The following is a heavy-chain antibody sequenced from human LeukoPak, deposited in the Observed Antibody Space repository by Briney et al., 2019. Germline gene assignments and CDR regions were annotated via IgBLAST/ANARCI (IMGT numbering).Heavy chain of an antibody. J-gene: IGHJ5*02. Sequence: GGSLRLSCAASGFTFSSYSMNWVRQAPGKGLEWVSSISSSSSYIYYADSVKGRFTISRDNAKNSLYLQMNSLRAEDTAVYYCARGIAAAGTWSDPWGQGTLVTVSS. CDR2: ISSSSSYI. D-gene: IGHD6-13*01. CDR1: GFTFSSYS. V-gene: IGHV3-21*01. CDR3: ARGIAAAGTWSDP.